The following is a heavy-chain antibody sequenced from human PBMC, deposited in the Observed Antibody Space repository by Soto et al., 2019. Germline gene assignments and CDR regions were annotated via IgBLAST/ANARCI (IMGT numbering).Heavy chain of an antibody. CDR2: IWYDGSHK. Sequence: QVQLVESGGGVVQPGRSLRLSCAASGFTFSTYGMHWVRQAPGTGLEWVAVIWYDGSHKDYADSVKGRFTISRDNSKNTLYLQMNSLRVEDPGVYYCARAVGPFDYWGQGTLVAVSS. CDR3: ARAVGPFDY. D-gene: IGHD1-26*01. CDR1: GFTFSTYG. V-gene: IGHV3-33*01. J-gene: IGHJ4*02.